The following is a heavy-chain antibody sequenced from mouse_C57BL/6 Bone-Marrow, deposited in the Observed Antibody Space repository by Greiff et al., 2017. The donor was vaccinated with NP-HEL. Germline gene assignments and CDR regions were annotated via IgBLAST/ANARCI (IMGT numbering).Heavy chain of an antibody. CDR1: GYTFTDYY. CDR3: ARLPYYFDY. V-gene: IGHV1-26*01. J-gene: IGHJ2*01. CDR2: INPNNGGT. D-gene: IGHD2-4*01. Sequence: VQLQQSGPELVKPGASVKISCKASGYTFTDYYMNWVKQSHGKSLEWIGDINPNNGGTSYNQKFKGKATLTVDKSSSTAYMELRSLTSEDSAVYYCARLPYYFDYWSQGTTLTVSS.